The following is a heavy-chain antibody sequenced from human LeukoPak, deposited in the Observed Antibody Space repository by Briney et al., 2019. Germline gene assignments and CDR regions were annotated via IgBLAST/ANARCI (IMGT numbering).Heavy chain of an antibody. D-gene: IGHD4-11*01. CDR3: AAGGPVDYRSIYDYGIGL. CDR2: IVVDSGNT. Sequence: GASVKVSCKASGFTFTTSAVHWVRQAPGQGLEWIGWIVVDSGNTNYAQKFQGRVTITRDMSTSTAYMELSSVRAEDTAVYYCAAGGPVDYRSIYDYGIGLWGRETTVTVSS. CDR1: GFTFTTSA. V-gene: IGHV1-58*01. J-gene: IGHJ6*04.